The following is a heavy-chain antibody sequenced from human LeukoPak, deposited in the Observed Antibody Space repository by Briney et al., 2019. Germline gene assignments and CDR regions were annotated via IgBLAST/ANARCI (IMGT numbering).Heavy chain of an antibody. CDR2: ISSSGSTI. V-gene: IGHV3-11*04. CDR3: AREEWQQLAAFDY. J-gene: IGHJ4*02. D-gene: IGHD6-13*01. Sequence: GESLKISCAASGFTFSDYYMSWIRQAPGKGLEWVSYISSSGSTIYYADSVKGRFTISRDNAKNSLYLQMNSLRAEDTAVYYCAREEWQQLAAFDYWGQGTLVTVSS. CDR1: GFTFSDYY.